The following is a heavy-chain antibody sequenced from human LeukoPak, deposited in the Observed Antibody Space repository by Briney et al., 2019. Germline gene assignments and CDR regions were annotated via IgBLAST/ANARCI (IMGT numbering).Heavy chain of an antibody. Sequence: SETLSLTCTVSGASISSSSYYWGWIRQPPGKGLEWIGYIYHSGSTYYNPSLKSRVTISVDRSKNQFSLKLSSVTAADTAVYYCARGEAFDIWGQGTMVTVSS. V-gene: IGHV4-39*07. CDR1: GASISSSSYY. CDR3: ARGEAFDI. J-gene: IGHJ3*02. CDR2: IYHSGST.